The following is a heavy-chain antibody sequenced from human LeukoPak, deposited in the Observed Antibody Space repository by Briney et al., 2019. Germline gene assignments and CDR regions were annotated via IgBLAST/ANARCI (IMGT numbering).Heavy chain of an antibody. CDR3: ARVPYCSSTSCP. D-gene: IGHD2-2*01. CDR1: GGSISSYY. V-gene: IGHV4-59*01. Sequence: SETLSLTCTVSGGSISSYYWSWIRQPPGKGLEWIGYIYYSGSTNYNPSLKSRVTISVDTSKNQFSLKLSSVTAADTAVYYCARVPYCSSTSCPWGQGTLVTVSS. J-gene: IGHJ5*02. CDR2: IYYSGST.